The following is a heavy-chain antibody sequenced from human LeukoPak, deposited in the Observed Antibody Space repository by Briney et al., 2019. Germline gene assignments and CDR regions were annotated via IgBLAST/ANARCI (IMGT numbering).Heavy chain of an antibody. CDR1: GDRVSSNIVA. Sequence: SQTLSLTCAISGDRVSSNIVAWNWIRQSPSRGLEWLGRTYYRSKWYNDYAVSVKSRITINRDTSKNQFSLQLNSVTPEDTAVYYCARDYCSSTSCHWYFDLWGRGTLVTVSS. V-gene: IGHV6-1*01. D-gene: IGHD2-2*01. CDR2: TYYRSKWYN. CDR3: ARDYCSSTSCHWYFDL. J-gene: IGHJ2*01.